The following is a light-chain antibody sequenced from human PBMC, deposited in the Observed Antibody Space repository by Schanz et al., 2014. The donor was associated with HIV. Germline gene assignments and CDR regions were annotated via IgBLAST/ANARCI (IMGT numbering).Light chain of an antibody. V-gene: IGKV3-15*01. Sequence: EIVLTQSPGTLSLSPGERATLSCRASQSVSSSSLAWYQQTPGQAPRLLIYGASSRATGIPARFSGSGSATDFTLTISSLQSEDFAVYYCQQYNNWPNTFSQGTKLEIK. CDR1: QSVSSS. CDR2: GAS. CDR3: QQYNNWPNT. J-gene: IGKJ2*01.